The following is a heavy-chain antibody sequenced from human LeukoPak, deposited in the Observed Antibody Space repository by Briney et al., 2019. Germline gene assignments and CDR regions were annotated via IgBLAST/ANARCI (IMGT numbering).Heavy chain of an antibody. CDR1: GFTFSDYY. CDR3: AKGPGVRDWDYFDS. CDR2: ISSSGSTI. Sequence: WGSLRLSCAASGFTFSDYYMSWIRQAPGKGLEWVSYISSSGSTIYYADSVKGRFTISRDNAKNSLYLQMNSLRAEDTAVYYCAKGPGVRDWDYFDSWGQGTLVTVSS. V-gene: IGHV3-11*01. J-gene: IGHJ4*02. D-gene: IGHD2-8*01.